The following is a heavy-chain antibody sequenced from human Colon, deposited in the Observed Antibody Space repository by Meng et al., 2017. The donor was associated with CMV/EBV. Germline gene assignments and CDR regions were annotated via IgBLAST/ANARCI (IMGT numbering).Heavy chain of an antibody. J-gene: IGHJ6*02. V-gene: IGHV3-30*02. Sequence: GESLKISCAASEFTFSNYGMHWVRQAPGKGLEWVAFIRYDGSEKYYADSVKGRFTISRDNSKNTVYLQMNNLRAEDTAVYYCAKDQWDCSNGRCPMYCYFMDVWGQGTTVTVSS. D-gene: IGHD2-8*01. CDR2: IRYDGSEK. CDR3: AKDQWDCSNGRCPMYCYFMDV. CDR1: EFTFSNYG.